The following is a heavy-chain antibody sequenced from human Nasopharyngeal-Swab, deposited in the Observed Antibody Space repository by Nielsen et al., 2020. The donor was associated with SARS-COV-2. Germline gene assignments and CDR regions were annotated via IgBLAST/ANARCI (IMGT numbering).Heavy chain of an antibody. CDR1: GGAIDSLNSY. CDR2: VSDTGTA. CDR3: ASIASDYDSYYFKY. D-gene: IGHD5-12*01. V-gene: IGHV4-30-4*01. J-gene: IGHJ4*02. Sequence: SETLSLTCTVSGGAIDSLNSYWSWVRQPPGKGLEWIGYVSDTGTAYYNTSLRSRISLSLDATRNQFSLKVNFLTAADTAVYYCASIASDYDSYYFKYWGQGALVTVSS.